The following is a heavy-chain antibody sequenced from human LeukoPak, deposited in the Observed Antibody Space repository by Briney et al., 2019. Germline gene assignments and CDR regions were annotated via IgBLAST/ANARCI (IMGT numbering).Heavy chain of an antibody. CDR1: GYTFTGYY. D-gene: IGHD6-13*01. CDR3: ARVMGLQLVYFDY. Sequence: ASVKVSCKASGYTFTGYYMHWVRQAPGQGLEWMGWINPKSGGTNYAQKFQGRVTMTRDTSISAAYMELSRLRSDDTAVYYCARVMGLQLVYFDYWGQGILVTVSS. J-gene: IGHJ4*02. CDR2: INPKSGGT. V-gene: IGHV1-2*02.